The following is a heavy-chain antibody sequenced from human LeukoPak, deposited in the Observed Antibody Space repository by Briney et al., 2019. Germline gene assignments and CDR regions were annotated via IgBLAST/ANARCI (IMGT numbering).Heavy chain of an antibody. CDR3: VKLAAPGAIWYFDL. CDR2: ISSNGGST. D-gene: IGHD3-10*01. J-gene: IGHJ2*01. V-gene: IGHV3-64D*09. Sequence: GGSLRLSCSASGFTFSNYAMHWVRQAPGKGLKDVSGISSNGGSTYYADSVRDRFTISRDNSKNTLYLQMSSLRTEDTAMYYCVKLAAPGAIWYFDLWGRGTLVTVSS. CDR1: GFTFSNYA.